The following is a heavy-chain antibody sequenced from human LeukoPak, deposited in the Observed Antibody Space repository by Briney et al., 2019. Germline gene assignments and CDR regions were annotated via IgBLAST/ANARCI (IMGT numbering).Heavy chain of an antibody. V-gene: IGHV3-66*01. D-gene: IGHD3-3*01. CDR2: IYSGGST. Sequence: GGSLRLSCAASGFTVSSNYMSWVRQAPGKGLEWVSAIYSGGSTYYAGSVKGRFTISRDNSKNTLYLQMNSLRAEDTAVYYCARDTYDFWSGYLHGAFDYWGQGTLVTVSS. CDR3: ARDTYDFWSGYLHGAFDY. J-gene: IGHJ4*02. CDR1: GFTVSSNY.